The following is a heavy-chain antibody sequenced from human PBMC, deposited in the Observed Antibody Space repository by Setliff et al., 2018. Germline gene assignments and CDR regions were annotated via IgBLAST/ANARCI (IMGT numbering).Heavy chain of an antibody. V-gene: IGHV4-34*01. CDR2: MNHSGSP. J-gene: IGHJ4*02. D-gene: IGHD1-20*01. CDR3: TVYNTGSSKDHY. Sequence: SETLSLTCAVYGGSFSTYYCIWLRQPPGKGREWIGEMNHSGSPNYNPSLKSRVTISVDTSENQFSLKLSSVPAADPALYYCTVYNTGSSKDHYWGQGTPVTVSS. CDR1: GGSFSTYY.